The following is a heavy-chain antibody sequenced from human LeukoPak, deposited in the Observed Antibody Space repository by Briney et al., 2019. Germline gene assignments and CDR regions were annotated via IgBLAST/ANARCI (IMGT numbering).Heavy chain of an antibody. CDR3: ARDKFFDY. CDR2: IKQDGSEK. V-gene: IGHV3-7*04. CDR1: GFTFSSYA. Sequence: PGGSLRLSCAASGFTFSSYAMHWVRQAPGKGLEWVANIKQDGSEKYYVDSVKGRFTISRDNAKNSLYLQMNSLRAEDTAVYYCARDKFFDYWGQGTLVTVSS. J-gene: IGHJ4*02.